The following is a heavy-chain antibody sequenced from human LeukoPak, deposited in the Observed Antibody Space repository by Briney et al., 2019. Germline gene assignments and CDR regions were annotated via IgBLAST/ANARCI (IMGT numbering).Heavy chain of an antibody. CDR3: ARDRPDYYDSSGYRNDAFDF. D-gene: IGHD3-22*01. Sequence: SETLSLTCTVSGGSISSYYWSWIRQPPGKGLEWIGYIYYSGSTNYNPSLKSRVTISVDTSKNQFSLKLSSVTAADTAVYYCARDRPDYYDSSGYRNDAFDFWGQGTMVTVSS. V-gene: IGHV4-59*12. CDR2: IYYSGST. J-gene: IGHJ3*01. CDR1: GGSISSYY.